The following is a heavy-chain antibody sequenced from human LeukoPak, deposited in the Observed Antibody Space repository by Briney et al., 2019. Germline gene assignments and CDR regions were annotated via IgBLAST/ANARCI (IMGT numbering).Heavy chain of an antibody. CDR2: IYYSGST. D-gene: IGHD3-10*01. CDR1: GGSISSYY. V-gene: IGHV4-59*01. J-gene: IGHJ4*02. Sequence: SETLSLTCTVSGGSISSYYWSWIRQPPGKGLEWIGYIYYSGSTNYNPSLKSRVTISVDTSKNQFSLKLSSVTAADTAVYYCARERYYGSGSEDWGQGTLVTVSS. CDR3: ARERYYGSGSED.